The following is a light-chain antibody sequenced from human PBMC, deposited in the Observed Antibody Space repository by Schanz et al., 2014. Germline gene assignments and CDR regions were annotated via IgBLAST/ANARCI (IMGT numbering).Light chain of an antibody. CDR2: DAS. J-gene: IGKJ3*01. V-gene: IGKV3-11*01. Sequence: EIVMTQSPATLSVSPGERATLSCRASQSVNTNLAWYQQKPGQPPRLLIHDASNRATGIPARFSGSGSGTDFTLTISSLEPEDFAVYYCQQRSNWPSLFTFGPGTKVAIK. CDR1: QSVNTN. CDR3: QQRSNWPSLFT.